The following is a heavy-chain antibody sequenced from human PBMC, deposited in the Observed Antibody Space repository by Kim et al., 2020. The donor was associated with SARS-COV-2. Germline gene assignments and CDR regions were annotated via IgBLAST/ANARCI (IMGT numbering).Heavy chain of an antibody. CDR1: GGSISSSY. J-gene: IGHJ4*02. CDR3: ARGPYSRPDYLDY. D-gene: IGHD2-15*01. V-gene: IGHV4-59*01. Sequence: SETLSLTCTVSGGSISSSYWSWIRQTPGKELDGFGYIFISVNTDYNPSLESRAPISIDTSKNQFSLNLNSVTAADTAIYYCARGPYSRPDYLDYWGQGILVTVSS. CDR2: IFISVNT.